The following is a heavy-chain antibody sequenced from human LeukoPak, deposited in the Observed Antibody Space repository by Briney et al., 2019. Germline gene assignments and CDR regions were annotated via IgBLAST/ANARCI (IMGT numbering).Heavy chain of an antibody. CDR1: GFSFTKFA. J-gene: IGHJ4*02. CDR2: ILSDEDSQ. CDR3: TKDDRFFGSYSDS. Sequence: GGALRLSCAASGFSFTKFAMHWIRQSPGKGLEWVAAILSDEDSQYYADSVKGRFSISRDTSTSTLDLQMNSLRPEYTAVYYCTKDDRFFGSYSDSWGQGTLVTVPS. V-gene: IGHV3-30*18. D-gene: IGHD3-3*01.